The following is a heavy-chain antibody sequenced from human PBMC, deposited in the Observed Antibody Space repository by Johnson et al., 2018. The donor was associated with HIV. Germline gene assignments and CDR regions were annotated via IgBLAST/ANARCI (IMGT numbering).Heavy chain of an antibody. CDR3: ARDRGRWELLGGRAFDI. CDR1: GFTFSSYA. Sequence: QVQLVESGGGVVQPGRSLRLSCAASGFTFSSYAMHWVRQAPGKGLEWVAVISYDGSNKYYADSVKGRFTISRDNSKNTLYLQMNSLRAEDTAGYYCARDRGRWELLGGRAFDIGGQGTMVTVSS. J-gene: IGHJ3*02. V-gene: IGHV3-30-3*01. CDR2: ISYDGSNK. D-gene: IGHD1-26*01.